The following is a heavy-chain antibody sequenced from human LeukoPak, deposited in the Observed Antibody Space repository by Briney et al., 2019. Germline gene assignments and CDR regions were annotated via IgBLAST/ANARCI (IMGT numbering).Heavy chain of an antibody. V-gene: IGHV3-23*01. J-gene: IGHJ4*02. CDR2: ISDNGGPT. D-gene: IGHD2-2*01. CDR3: AKSQRNYLQVVQRIDY. CDR1: RFTFSTYA. Sequence: GGSLRLSCTASRFTFSTYAMRWVRQAPGKGLEWVSSISDNGGPTYYTGSVKGRFTISRDNSKNTLYLQMSSLRAEDTAVYYFAKSQRNYLQVVQRIDYWGQGTLVTVSS.